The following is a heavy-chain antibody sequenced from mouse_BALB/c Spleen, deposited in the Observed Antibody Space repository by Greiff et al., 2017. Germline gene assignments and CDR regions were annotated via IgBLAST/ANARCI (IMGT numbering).Heavy chain of an antibody. J-gene: IGHJ4*01. CDR1: GFTFSDYY. D-gene: IGHD1-2*01. V-gene: IGHV5-6-5*01. CDR3: ARRGHYGYDAMDY. Sequence: EVKLVESGGGLVKPGGSLKLSCAASGFTFSDYYMYWVRQTPEKRLEWVATISDGGSTYYPDSVKGRFTISRDNARNILYLQMSSLRSEDTAMYYCARRGHYGYDAMDYWGQGTSVTVSS. CDR2: ISDGGST.